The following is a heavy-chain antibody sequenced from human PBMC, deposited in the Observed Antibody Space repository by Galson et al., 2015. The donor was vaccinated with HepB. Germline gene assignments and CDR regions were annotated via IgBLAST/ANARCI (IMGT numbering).Heavy chain of an antibody. J-gene: IGHJ6*02. Sequence: SLRLSCAASGFTFSSYWMHWVRQAPGKGLVWVSRINSDGSSTSYADSAKGRFTISRDNAKNTLYLQMNSLRAEDTAVYYCARDPQAAYCSSTSCRWEYGMDVWGQGTTVTVSS. V-gene: IGHV3-74*01. CDR2: INSDGSST. CDR1: GFTFSSYW. D-gene: IGHD2-2*01. CDR3: ARDPQAAYCSSTSCRWEYGMDV.